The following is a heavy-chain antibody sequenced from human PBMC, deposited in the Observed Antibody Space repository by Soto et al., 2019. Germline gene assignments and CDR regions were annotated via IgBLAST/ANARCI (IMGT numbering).Heavy chain of an antibody. CDR2: IYWNDDK. J-gene: IGHJ3*02. CDR3: ALSSYCGGDCYAFDI. V-gene: IGHV2-5*01. Sequence: SGPTLVNPTQTLTLTCTFSGFSLSTSGVGVGWIRQPPGKALEWLALIYWNDDKRYSPSLKSRLTITKDTSKNQVVLTRTNMDPVDTATYYCALSSYCGGDCYAFDIWGQGTMVTVSS. D-gene: IGHD2-21*02. CDR1: GFSLSTSGVG.